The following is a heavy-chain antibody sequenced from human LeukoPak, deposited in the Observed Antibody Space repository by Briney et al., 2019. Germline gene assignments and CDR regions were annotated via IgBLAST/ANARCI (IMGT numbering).Heavy chain of an antibody. V-gene: IGHV1-46*01. CDR2: INPSGGST. CDR3: ARSRSERGYSYGYVDY. J-gene: IGHJ4*02. D-gene: IGHD5-18*01. CDR1: GYTFTSYY. Sequence: ASVKVSCKASGYTFTSYYMHWVRQAPGQGLEWMGIINPSGGSTSYAQKFQGRVTMTRDTSTSTVYMELSSLRSEDTAVYYCARSRSERGYSYGYVDYWGQGALVTVSS.